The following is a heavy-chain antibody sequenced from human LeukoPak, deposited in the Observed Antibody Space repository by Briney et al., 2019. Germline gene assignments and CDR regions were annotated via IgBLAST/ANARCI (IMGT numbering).Heavy chain of an antibody. Sequence: GESLKISCKGSGNTFTNYWIGWVRQMPGKGLEWMGIIYLGDSDTTYSPSFQGQVTMSADKSISTAYLQWSNLKASDTAMYYCATELGEELPPDSFDIWGQGTMVIVSS. V-gene: IGHV5-51*01. D-gene: IGHD3-16*01. CDR2: IYLGDSDT. J-gene: IGHJ3*02. CDR3: ATELGEELPPDSFDI. CDR1: GNTFTNYW.